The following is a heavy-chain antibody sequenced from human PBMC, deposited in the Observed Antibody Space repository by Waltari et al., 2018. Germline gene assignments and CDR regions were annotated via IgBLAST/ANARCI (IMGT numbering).Heavy chain of an antibody. CDR3: ARVGFGDY. CDR2: INHSGST. D-gene: IGHD3-10*01. J-gene: IGHJ4*02. Sequence: WGWIRQPPGKGLGWIGEINHSGSTNYNPSLKSRVTISVDTSKNQFSLKLSSVTAADTAVYYCARVGFGDYWGQGTLVTVSS. V-gene: IGHV4-34*01.